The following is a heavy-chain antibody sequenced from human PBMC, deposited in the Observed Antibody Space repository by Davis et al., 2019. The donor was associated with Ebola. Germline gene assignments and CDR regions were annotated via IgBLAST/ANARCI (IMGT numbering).Heavy chain of an antibody. Sequence: LRLSCDISGDSVSSGGWNWTRQSPSRGLEWLGRTYYSSKWYNDYAAYVKSRITINPDTSKNQFSLQLTSVTPEDTAVYYCARGWLRTGLDIWGQGTMVIVSS. CDR2: TYYSSKWYN. CDR1: GDSVSSGG. D-gene: IGHD5-24*01. J-gene: IGHJ3*02. CDR3: ARGWLRTGLDI. V-gene: IGHV6-1*01.